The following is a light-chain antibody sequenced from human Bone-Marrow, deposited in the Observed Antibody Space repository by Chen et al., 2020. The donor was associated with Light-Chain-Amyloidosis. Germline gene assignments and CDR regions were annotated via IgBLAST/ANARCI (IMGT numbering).Light chain of an antibody. CDR2: EAK. CDR3: CSYAGRSKM. V-gene: IGLV2-23*01. CDR1: SSDVGTYNL. J-gene: IGLJ3*02. Sequence: QSALTQPASVSGSPGQSITISCTGSSSDVGTYNLVSWYQHHPGKAPKLIIYEAKKRPSGVSNRFSGSGSGYTASLTISGVQAEDEADYYCCSYAGRSKMFGGGTKLTVL.